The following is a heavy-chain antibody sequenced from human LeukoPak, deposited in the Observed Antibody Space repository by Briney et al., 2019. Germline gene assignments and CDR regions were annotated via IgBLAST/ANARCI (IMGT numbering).Heavy chain of an antibody. Sequence: GGSLRLSCAASGFTFSSYGMSWVRQAPGKGLEWVSAISGSGGSTYYADSVKGRFTISRDNSKNTLYLQMNSLRAEDTAVYYCAKGPYSSSWYHWYYSYYMDVWGKGTTVTVSS. V-gene: IGHV3-23*01. D-gene: IGHD6-13*01. CDR1: GFTFSSYG. CDR3: AKGPYSSSWYHWYYSYYMDV. CDR2: ISGSGGST. J-gene: IGHJ6*03.